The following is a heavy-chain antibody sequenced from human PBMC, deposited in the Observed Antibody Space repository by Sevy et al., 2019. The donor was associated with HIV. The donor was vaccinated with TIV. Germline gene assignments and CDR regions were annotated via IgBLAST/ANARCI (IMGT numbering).Heavy chain of an antibody. CDR2: FSFGCGQI. J-gene: IGHJ4*02. CDR3: AREGCTKPHDY. Sequence: GGSLRLSCAASGFTFSKYSMSWIRQTPGKGLEWVSTFSFGCGQINYADSVKGRFTISRDDSRNTFYLQMNSLRAEDTAIYYCAREGCTKPHDYWGQGTVVTVS. V-gene: IGHV3-23*01. CDR1: GFTFSKYS. D-gene: IGHD2-8*01.